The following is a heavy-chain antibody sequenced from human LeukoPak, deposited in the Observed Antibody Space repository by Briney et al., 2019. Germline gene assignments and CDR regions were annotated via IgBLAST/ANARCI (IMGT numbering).Heavy chain of an antibody. Sequence: ASVKISXKVSGYTFTDYYMHWVQQAPGKGLEWMGLVDPEDGETIYAEKFQGRVTITADTSTDTAYMELSSLRSEDTAVYYCATAWSGSYSKEGRQGDAFDIWGQGTMVTVSS. J-gene: IGHJ3*02. CDR3: ATAWSGSYSKEGRQGDAFDI. CDR1: GYTFTDYY. CDR2: VDPEDGET. D-gene: IGHD1-26*01. V-gene: IGHV1-69-2*01.